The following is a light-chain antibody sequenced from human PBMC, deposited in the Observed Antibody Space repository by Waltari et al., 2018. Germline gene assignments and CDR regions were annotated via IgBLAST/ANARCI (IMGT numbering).Light chain of an antibody. CDR2: EVA. V-gene: IGLV2-14*01. J-gene: IGLJ1*01. Sequence: QSALTQPASVSGSPGQSITISCTGTTSDVGAYDFVSWYQQHPGKAPKLMIYEVADRPSGGADRFSGSKSGNTASLTISGLQAEDEADYYCCSYTNTHTQVFGTGTRVTVL. CDR1: TSDVGAYDF. CDR3: CSYTNTHTQV.